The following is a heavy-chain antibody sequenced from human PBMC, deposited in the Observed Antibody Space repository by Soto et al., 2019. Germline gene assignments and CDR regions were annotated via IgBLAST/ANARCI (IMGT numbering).Heavy chain of an antibody. V-gene: IGHV3-23*01. J-gene: IGHJ1*01. Sequence: GGSLRLSCASSGFTFSSYAMGWVRQAPGKGLEWVSSIIGSGASTYYADSVKGRFTIFRDNSKNTLFLQMNSLTTEDTAVYYCARDLTRMSTVAREFWGQGTLVTVSS. CDR3: ARDLTRMSTVAREF. D-gene: IGHD2-15*01. CDR1: GFTFSSYA. CDR2: IIGSGAST.